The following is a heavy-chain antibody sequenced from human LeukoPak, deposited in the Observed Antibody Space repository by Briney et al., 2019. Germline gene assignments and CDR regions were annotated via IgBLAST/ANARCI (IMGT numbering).Heavy chain of an antibody. J-gene: IGHJ4*02. CDR3: ARGDYSDSTGYFAY. Sequence: PSETLSLTCTVSGGSIGSSSQYWGWIRQTPGKGLEWIGSVYFSGSTYYNPSLKSRVTISLDTSKNQFSLNLGSVTAADTAVYHCARGDYSDSTGYFAYWGQGTLVTVSS. CDR2: VYFSGST. D-gene: IGHD3-22*01. CDR1: GGSIGSSSQY. V-gene: IGHV4-39*01.